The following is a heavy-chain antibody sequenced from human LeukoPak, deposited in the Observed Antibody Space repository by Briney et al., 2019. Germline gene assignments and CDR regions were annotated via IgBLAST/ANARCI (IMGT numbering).Heavy chain of an antibody. CDR1: GYTFTGYY. CDR3: ARDYCSSTSCYDGAWFDP. CDR2: INPNSGGT. D-gene: IGHD2-2*01. Sequence: ASVKVSCKASGYTFTGYYMHWVRQAPGQGLEWMGWINPNSGGTNSAQKFQGRVTMTRDMSISTAYMELSRLRSDDTAVYYCARDYCSSTSCYDGAWFDPWGQGTLVTVSS. J-gene: IGHJ5*02. V-gene: IGHV1-2*02.